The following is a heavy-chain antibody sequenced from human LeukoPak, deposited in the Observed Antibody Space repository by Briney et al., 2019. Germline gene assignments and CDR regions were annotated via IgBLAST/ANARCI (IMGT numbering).Heavy chain of an antibody. CDR3: ARESGGYDFNVRWFDP. D-gene: IGHD5-12*01. Sequence: GGSLRLSCAASGFTFSDYYMSWLRQAPGNGLEWVSYISSSGSTIYYADSVKGRFTISRDNAKNSLYLQMNSLRAEDTAVYYCARESGGYDFNVRWFDPWGQGTLVTVSS. CDR1: GFTFSDYY. V-gene: IGHV3-11*01. CDR2: ISSSGSTI. J-gene: IGHJ5*02.